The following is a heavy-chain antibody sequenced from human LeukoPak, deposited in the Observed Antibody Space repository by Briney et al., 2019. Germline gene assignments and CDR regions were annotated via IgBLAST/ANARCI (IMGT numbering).Heavy chain of an antibody. V-gene: IGHV3-48*02. CDR1: GFTFSSYS. J-gene: IGHJ4*02. Sequence: PGGSLRLSCAASGFTFSSYSMNWVRQAPGKGLEWVSYISSSSSTIYYADSVKGRFTISRDNAKNSLYLQMNSLRDEDTAVYYCARESNYHDSTPNQYWGQGTLVTVSS. D-gene: IGHD3-22*01. CDR3: ARESNYHDSTPNQY. CDR2: ISSSSSTI.